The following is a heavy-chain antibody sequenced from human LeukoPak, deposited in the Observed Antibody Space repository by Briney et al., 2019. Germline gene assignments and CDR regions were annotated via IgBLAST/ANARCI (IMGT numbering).Heavy chain of an antibody. J-gene: IGHJ5*02. D-gene: IGHD6-13*01. CDR3: ARDPFDSSSSSWYPINWFDP. CDR1: GFTFSSYA. Sequence: GGSLRLSCAASGFTFSSYAMHWVRQAPGKGLEWVAVISYDGSNKYYADSVKGRFTISRDNSKNTLYLQMNSLRAEDTAVYYCARDPFDSSSSSWYPINWFDPWGQGTLVTVSS. V-gene: IGHV3-30-3*01. CDR2: ISYDGSNK.